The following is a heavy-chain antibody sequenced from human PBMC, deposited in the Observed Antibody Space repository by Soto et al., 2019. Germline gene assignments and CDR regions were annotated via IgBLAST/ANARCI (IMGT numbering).Heavy chain of an antibody. CDR3: ARVPVEMATIGHYYYYGMDV. CDR1: GGSVSSGSYY. V-gene: IGHV4-61*01. CDR2: IYYSGST. D-gene: IGHD5-12*01. Sequence: SETLSLTCTASGGSVSSGSYYWSWIRQPPGKGLEWIGYIYYSGSTNYNPSLKSRVTISVDTSKNQFSLKLSSVTAADTAVYYCARVPVEMATIGHYYYYGMDVWGQGTTVTVSS. J-gene: IGHJ6*02.